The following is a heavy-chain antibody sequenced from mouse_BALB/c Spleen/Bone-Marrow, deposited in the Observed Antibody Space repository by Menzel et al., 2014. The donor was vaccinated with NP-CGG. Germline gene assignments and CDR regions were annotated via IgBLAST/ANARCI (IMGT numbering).Heavy chain of an antibody. CDR1: GFSLSNYG. CDR2: IWAGGST. Sequence: VQLQESGRGLVAPSQSLSITCTVSGFSLSNYGVHWVRQPPGKGLEWLGVIWAGGSTNYNSALMSRLSINNDNSKSQVFLKTNSLQPDDTAMYYCARYYGSSDSWFAYWGQGTLVTVSA. J-gene: IGHJ3*01. CDR3: ARYYGSSDSWFAY. V-gene: IGHV2-9*02. D-gene: IGHD1-1*01.